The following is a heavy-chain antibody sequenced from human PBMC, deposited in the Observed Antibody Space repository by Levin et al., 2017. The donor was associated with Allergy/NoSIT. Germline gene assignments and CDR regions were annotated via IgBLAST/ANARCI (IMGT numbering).Heavy chain of an antibody. Sequence: SQTLSLTCTVSGGSISSYYWSWIRPPPGKGLEWIGYIYYSGSTNYNPSLKSRVTISVDTSKNQFSLKLSSVTAADTAVYYCARAIEGYCSGGSCYQFDYWGQGTLVTVSS. CDR1: GGSISSYY. CDR3: ARAIEGYCSGGSCYQFDY. D-gene: IGHD2-15*01. V-gene: IGHV4-59*01. CDR2: IYYSGST. J-gene: IGHJ4*02.